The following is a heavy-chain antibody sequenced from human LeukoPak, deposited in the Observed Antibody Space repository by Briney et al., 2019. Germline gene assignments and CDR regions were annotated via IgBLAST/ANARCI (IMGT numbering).Heavy chain of an antibody. V-gene: IGHV4-59*01. CDR3: ARGDDYGDQGYFDP. J-gene: IGHJ5*02. Sequence: PSETLSLTCSVSGASISDYYWSWIRQPPGQGLEWIGFIHNSAITNYNPSLKSRVTISVDKSKNQFSLKLTSVTAADTAVYYCARGDDYGDQGYFDPWGQGTLVTVSS. CDR1: GASISDYY. CDR2: IHNSAIT. D-gene: IGHD4-17*01.